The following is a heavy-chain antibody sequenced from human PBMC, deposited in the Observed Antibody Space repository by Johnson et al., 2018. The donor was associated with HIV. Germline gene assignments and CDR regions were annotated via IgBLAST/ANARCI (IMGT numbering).Heavy chain of an antibody. J-gene: IGHJ3*02. CDR1: GFTFSNAW. CDR2: INHDVSAI. Sequence: VQLVESGGGLVKPGGSLRLSCAASGFTFSNAWMTWVRQAPGKGPEWVANINHDVSAIHYVDSVKGRFTISRDNAKNTLYLQMNSLRAEDTAVFYCARDAKVGYGDAFDIWGHGTMVTVSS. D-gene: IGHD5-12*01. V-gene: IGHV3-7*01. CDR3: ARDAKVGYGDAFDI.